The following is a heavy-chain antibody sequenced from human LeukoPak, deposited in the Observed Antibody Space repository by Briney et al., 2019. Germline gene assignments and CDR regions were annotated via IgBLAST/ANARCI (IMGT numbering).Heavy chain of an antibody. Sequence: SETLSLTCTVSRGSISTYYWSWIRQPPGKGLEWIGDMFCNGTTNYNPSLRRRVTISVDTSKKQFSLKVTSVTAADTAVYYCARGRYGRPDYWGQGTLVTVSS. J-gene: IGHJ4*02. CDR3: ARGRYGRPDY. V-gene: IGHV4-59*01. D-gene: IGHD5-18*01. CDR1: RGSISTYY. CDR2: MFCNGTT.